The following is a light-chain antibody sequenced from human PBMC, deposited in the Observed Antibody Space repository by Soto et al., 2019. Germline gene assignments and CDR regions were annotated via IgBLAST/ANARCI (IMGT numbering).Light chain of an antibody. J-gene: IGLJ2*01. Sequence: QSALTQPASVSGSPGQSITISCTGTSSYVGSYTLVSWYQQHPGKAPKLMIYEGSKRPSGVSNRFSGSKSGNTASLTIAGLQAEDGAGYYCCSSAESSTVVFGGGTKVTVL. V-gene: IGLV2-23*01. CDR1: SSYVGSYTL. CDR2: EGS. CDR3: CSSAESSTVV.